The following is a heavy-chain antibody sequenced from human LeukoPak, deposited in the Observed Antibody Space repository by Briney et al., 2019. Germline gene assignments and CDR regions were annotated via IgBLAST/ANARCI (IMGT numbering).Heavy chain of an antibody. Sequence: SSETLSLTCAVYGGSFSGYYWSWIRQPPGKGLEWIGEINHSGSTNYNPSLKSRVTISADTSKNQFSLKLSSVTAADTAVYYCARGKGGYSYWGQGTLVTVSS. CDR2: INHSGST. D-gene: IGHD3-22*01. V-gene: IGHV4-34*01. CDR1: GGSFSGYY. J-gene: IGHJ4*02. CDR3: ARGKGGYSY.